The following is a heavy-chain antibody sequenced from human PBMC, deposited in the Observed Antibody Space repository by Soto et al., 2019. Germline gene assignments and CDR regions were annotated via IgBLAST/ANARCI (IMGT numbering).Heavy chain of an antibody. CDR1: GGSISSGGYS. D-gene: IGHD4-17*01. V-gene: IGHV4-61*08. CDR2: IYYSGST. Sequence: SETLSLTCAVSGGSISSGGYSWSWIRQPPGKGLEWIGYIYYSGSTNYNPSLKSRVTISVDTSKNQFSLKLSSVTAADTAVYYCARRYGPGFDYWGQGTLVTVSS. J-gene: IGHJ4*02. CDR3: ARRYGPGFDY.